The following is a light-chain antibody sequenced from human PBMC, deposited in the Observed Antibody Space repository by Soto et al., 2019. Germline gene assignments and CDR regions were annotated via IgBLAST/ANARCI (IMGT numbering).Light chain of an antibody. CDR2: GNS. CDR1: SSNIGAGYD. V-gene: IGLV1-40*01. CDR3: QSYDSSLSGYVV. Sequence: QSVLTQPPSVSGAPGQRVTISCTGSSSNIGAGYDVPWYQQLPGTAPKLLIYGNSNRPSGVPDRFSGSKSGTSASLAITGLQAEDEADYYCQSYDSSLSGYVVFGGGTKLPVL. J-gene: IGLJ2*01.